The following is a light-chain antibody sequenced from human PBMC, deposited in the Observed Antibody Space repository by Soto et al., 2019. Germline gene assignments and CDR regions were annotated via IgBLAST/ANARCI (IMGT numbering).Light chain of an antibody. CDR3: QKYNRAPWT. Sequence: DIQLTQSPSFLSASVGDRVTITCRASQGISSYLAWYQQKPGKAPKLLIYAASTLQSGVPSRFSGSGSGTDFTLTISSLQPEDVATYYCQKYNRAPWTFGQGTKVEIK. V-gene: IGKV1-27*01. CDR2: AAS. J-gene: IGKJ1*01. CDR1: QGISSY.